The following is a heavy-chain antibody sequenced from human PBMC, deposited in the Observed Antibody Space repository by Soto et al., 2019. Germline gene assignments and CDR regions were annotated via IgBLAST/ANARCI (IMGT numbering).Heavy chain of an antibody. V-gene: IGHV4-59*08. J-gene: IGHJ4*02. Sequence: PSETLSLTCTVSGGSISSYYWTWMRQPPGKGLEWIGYVYCSGSTKYNPSLRSRVTISLDTSKSQFSLKLNSVTAADTVVYYCARRKTRPEAFDYWGQGILVTVSS. CDR2: VYCSGST. CDR3: ARRKTRPEAFDY. CDR1: GGSISSYY.